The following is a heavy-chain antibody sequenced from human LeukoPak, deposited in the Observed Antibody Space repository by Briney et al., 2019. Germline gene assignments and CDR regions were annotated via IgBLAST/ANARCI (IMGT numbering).Heavy chain of an antibody. CDR1: GVSISSSNSY. V-gene: IGHV4-39*07. CDR2: IYYSGST. J-gene: IGHJ4*02. Sequence: PSETLSLTCAVSGVSISSSNSYWGWIRQPPGTGLEWIGSIYYSGSTYYNPSLKSRVTISVDTSKNQFSLKLSSVTAADTAVYYCARDGRGIVGQWGQGTLVTVSS. D-gene: IGHD1-26*01. CDR3: ARDGRGIVGQ.